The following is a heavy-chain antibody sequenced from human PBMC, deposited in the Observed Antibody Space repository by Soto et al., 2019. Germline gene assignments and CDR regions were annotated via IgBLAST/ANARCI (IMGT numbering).Heavy chain of an antibody. V-gene: IGHV4-39*01. CDR1: GGSISSSSFH. J-gene: IGHJ4*02. D-gene: IGHD1-1*01. Sequence: PSETLSLTCTVSGGSISSSSFHWGWIRQPPGKGLEWIGSIYYSGSTYYSPSLKSRVTISVDTSKNQFSLKLSSVTAADTAVYDCARRYGGNFDYWGQGTLVTVSS. CDR2: IYYSGST. CDR3: ARRYGGNFDY.